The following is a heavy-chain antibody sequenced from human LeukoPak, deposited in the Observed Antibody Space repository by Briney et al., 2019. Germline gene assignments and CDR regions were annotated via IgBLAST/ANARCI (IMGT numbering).Heavy chain of an antibody. Sequence: ASVKVSCKASGYTFTGYYMHWVRQAPGQGLEWMGWINPNSGGTNYAQKFQGRVTMTRDTSISTAYMELSRLRSDDTAVYYCARVADIVVVPAAIRYNWFDPWGQGTLVTVSS. J-gene: IGHJ5*02. CDR1: GYTFTGYY. CDR3: ARVADIVVVPAAIRYNWFDP. CDR2: INPNSGGT. D-gene: IGHD2-2*02. V-gene: IGHV1-2*02.